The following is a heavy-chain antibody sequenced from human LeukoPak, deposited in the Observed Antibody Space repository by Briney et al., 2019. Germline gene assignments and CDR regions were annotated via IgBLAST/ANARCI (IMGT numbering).Heavy chain of an antibody. J-gene: IGHJ6*02. CDR2: IYTSGTT. CDR3: AREHDSKVPYYCGMDV. V-gene: IGHV4-61*02. CDR1: GGSVRRGNYY. Sequence: SQTLSLTCTVSGGSVRRGNYYWTWIRQPAGSGLEWIGRIYTSGTTDYNPSLRTRVTISVDASRNQFSLNLSSVTAADTAVYYCAREHDSKVPYYCGMDVWGQGTTVTVSS. D-gene: IGHD3-22*01.